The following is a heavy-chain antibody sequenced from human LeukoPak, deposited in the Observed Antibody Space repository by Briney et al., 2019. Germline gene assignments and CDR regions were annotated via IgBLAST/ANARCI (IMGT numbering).Heavy chain of an antibody. CDR3: ARVDTAMVDY. J-gene: IGHJ4*02. CDR2: IYYSGST. V-gene: IGHV4-61*08. D-gene: IGHD5-18*01. CDR1: GGSISSGGYY. Sequence: SETLSLTCTVSGGSISSGGYYWSWIRQHPGKGLEWIGYIYYSGSTNYNPSLKSRVTISVGTSKNQFSLKLSSVTAADTAVYYCARVDTAMVDYWGQGTLVTVSS.